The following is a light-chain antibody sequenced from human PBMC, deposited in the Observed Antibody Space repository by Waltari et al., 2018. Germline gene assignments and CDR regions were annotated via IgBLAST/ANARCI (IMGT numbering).Light chain of an antibody. Sequence: EIVLTQSPDTLSLSPGERATLTRRASGRVVDCLAWYHQSPGKAPRLLIFDASKRAAGIPARFSASGSETEFTLTISSLEGEDVGVYLYQQRSAWPRTFGKGTKVE. V-gene: IGKV3-11*01. CDR2: DAS. CDR3: QQRSAWPRT. CDR1: GRVVDC. J-gene: IGKJ1*01.